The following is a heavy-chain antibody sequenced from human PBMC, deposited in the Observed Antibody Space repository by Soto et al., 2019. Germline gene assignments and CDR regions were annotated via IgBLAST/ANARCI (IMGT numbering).Heavy chain of an antibody. CDR3: ARNGLKWFGEYTYYYYYMDV. Sequence: ASVKVSCKASGYTFTSYYMHWVRQAPGQGLEWMGIINPSGGSTSYAQKFQGRVTMTRDTSTSTVYMELSSLRSEDTAVYYCARNGLKWFGEYTYYYYYMDVWGKGTTVTVSS. V-gene: IGHV1-46*03. D-gene: IGHD3-10*01. J-gene: IGHJ6*03. CDR1: GYTFTSYY. CDR2: INPSGGST.